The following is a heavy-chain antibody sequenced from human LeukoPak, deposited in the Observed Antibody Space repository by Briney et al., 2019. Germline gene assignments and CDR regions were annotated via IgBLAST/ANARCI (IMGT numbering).Heavy chain of an antibody. V-gene: IGHV3-30*03. D-gene: IGHD5-24*01. CDR3: VADGRDGNNIYFYY. Sequence: PGGSLRLSCAASGFTFSTYGMHWVRQAPGKGLEWVAVISYDGSNKYFADSVKGRFTISRDDSKNTLFLQMNSLRAEDTAVYYCVADGRDGNNIYFYYWGQGTLVTVSS. CDR1: GFTFSTYG. J-gene: IGHJ4*02. CDR2: ISYDGSNK.